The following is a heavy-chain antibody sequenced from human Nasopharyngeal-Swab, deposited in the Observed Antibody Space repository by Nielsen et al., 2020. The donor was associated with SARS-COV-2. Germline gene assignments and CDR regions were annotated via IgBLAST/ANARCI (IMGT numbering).Heavy chain of an antibody. D-gene: IGHD3-3*01. V-gene: IGHV4-34*01. CDR3: ARAPYDFWSGHFHFDY. CDR1: GLSFSGYY. Sequence: SETLSLTCAVSGLSFSGYYWSWIRQPPGKGLEWIGEINHSGSTNYHPSLKRRLTISVDTSKNQFSLKLSSVTAADTAVYYCARAPYDFWSGHFHFDYWGQGTLVTVSS. J-gene: IGHJ4*02. CDR2: INHSGST.